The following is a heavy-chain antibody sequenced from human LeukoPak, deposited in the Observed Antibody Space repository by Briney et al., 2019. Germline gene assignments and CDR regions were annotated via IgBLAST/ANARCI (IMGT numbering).Heavy chain of an antibody. V-gene: IGHV4-34*01. CDR2: INHSGST. D-gene: IGHD2-2*01. J-gene: IGHJ6*02. Sequence: PSETLSLTCAVYGGSFSGYFWIWIRQPPGKGLEWIGEINHSGSTNYNPSLKSRVTISVDTSKNQFSLHLSSVTAADTAVYYCARGSTTFNYYYYGMDVWGQGTSVTVSS. CDR1: GGSFSGYF. CDR3: ARGSTTFNYYYYGMDV.